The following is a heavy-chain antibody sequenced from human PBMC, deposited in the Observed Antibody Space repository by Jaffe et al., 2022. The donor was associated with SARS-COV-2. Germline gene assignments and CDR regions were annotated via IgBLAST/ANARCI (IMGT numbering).Heavy chain of an antibody. Sequence: QVQLVESGGGVVQPGRSLRLSCAASGFTFSSYAMHWVRQAPGKGLEWVAVISYDGSNKYYADSVKGRFTISRDNSKNTLYLQMNSLRAEDTAVYYCARGITMIRAHTGFSPTGYYYYGMDVWGQGTTVTVSS. V-gene: IGHV3-30-3*01. CDR3: ARGITMIRAHTGFSPTGYYYYGMDV. CDR2: ISYDGSNK. D-gene: IGHD3-10*01. CDR1: GFTFSSYA. J-gene: IGHJ6*02.